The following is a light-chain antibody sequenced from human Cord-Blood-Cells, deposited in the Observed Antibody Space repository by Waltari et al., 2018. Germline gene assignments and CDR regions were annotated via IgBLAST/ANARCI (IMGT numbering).Light chain of an antibody. Sequence: DIQMTQSPSTLSASVGDRVTITCRASQSISSWLAWYQQKPGKAPKLLIYDASSLESGVPSRVSGSGSATEFTLTISSLQPDDFATYYCQNNGWTFGQGTKVEIK. V-gene: IGKV1-5*01. CDR1: QSISSW. J-gene: IGKJ1*01. CDR2: DAS. CDR3: QNNGWT.